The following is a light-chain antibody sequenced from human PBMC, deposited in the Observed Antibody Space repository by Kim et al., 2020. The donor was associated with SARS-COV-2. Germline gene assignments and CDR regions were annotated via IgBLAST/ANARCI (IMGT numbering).Light chain of an antibody. CDR3: QKYNSAPRT. V-gene: IGKV1-27*01. J-gene: IGKJ1*01. CDR2: GAS. Sequence: DIQMTQSPSSLSASVGDRVTITCRASRDISSYLAWYQHKPGKVPKLLIYGASTLQSGVPSRFSGSRSGTDFTLTICSLQPEDVATYYCQKYNSAPRTFGQGTKVDIK. CDR1: RDISSY.